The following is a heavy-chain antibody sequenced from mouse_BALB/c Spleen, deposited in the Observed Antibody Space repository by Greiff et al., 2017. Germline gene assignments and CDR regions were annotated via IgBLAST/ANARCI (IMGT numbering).Heavy chain of an antibody. Sequence: EVQVVESGGGLVQPGGSLKLSCAASGFTFSSYTMSWVRQTPEKRLEWVAYISNGGGSTYYPDTVKGRFTISRDNAKNTLYLQMSSLKSEDTAMYYCARREGSYYGSSYWYFDVWGAGTTVTVSS. CDR2: ISNGGGST. CDR3: ARREGSYYGSSYWYFDV. J-gene: IGHJ1*01. CDR1: GFTFSSYT. V-gene: IGHV5-12-2*01. D-gene: IGHD1-1*01.